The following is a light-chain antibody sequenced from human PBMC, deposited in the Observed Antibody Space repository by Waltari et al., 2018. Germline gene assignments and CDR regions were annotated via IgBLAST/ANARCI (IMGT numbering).Light chain of an antibody. CDR2: EVS. J-gene: IGLJ2*01. CDR1: IRDIRGSDY. Sequence: QSALTQPASVSGSPGESITISCSGAIRDIRGSDYVSWYQHPPGKAPQLILYEVSHRPAGVSNRFSGSKSGNTASLTISGLQAEDEADYYCSSYSDSWLFGGGTQLTVL. CDR3: SSYSDSWL. V-gene: IGLV2-14*01.